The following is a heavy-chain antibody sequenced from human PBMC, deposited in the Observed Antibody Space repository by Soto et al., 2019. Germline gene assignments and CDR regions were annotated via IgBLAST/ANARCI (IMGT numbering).Heavy chain of an antibody. D-gene: IGHD1-26*01. Sequence: SETLSLTCAVSRASISGSNWWSWVRQPPGKGLEWIGEIYHDGSTNYNPSLKSRVSISVDKSKNHFSLKLTSVTAADTAVYYCATYSGSYRFDYWGQGTLVTVSS. CDR1: RASISGSNW. V-gene: IGHV4-4*02. CDR3: ATYSGSYRFDY. J-gene: IGHJ4*02. CDR2: IYHDGST.